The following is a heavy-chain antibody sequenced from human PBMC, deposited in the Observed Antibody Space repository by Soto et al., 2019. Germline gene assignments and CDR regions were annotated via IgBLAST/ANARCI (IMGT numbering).Heavy chain of an antibody. V-gene: IGHV4-31*03. J-gene: IGHJ5*02. CDR3: AREYCGGDCFYRNWFDP. D-gene: IGHD2-21*02. CDR2: ISHSGST. Sequence: QVQLQESGPGLVKPSQTLSLTCTVSNGSVSSGGDYWSWIRQHPGKGLEWIGYISHSGSTYYNPSLQSRVSISVDTSKNQFSLKLSSMTAADTALYYCAREYCGGDCFYRNWFDPWGQGTLVTVSS. CDR1: NGSVSSGGDY.